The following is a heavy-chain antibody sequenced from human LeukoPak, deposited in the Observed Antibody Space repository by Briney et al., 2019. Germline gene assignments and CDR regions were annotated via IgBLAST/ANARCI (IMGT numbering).Heavy chain of an antibody. Sequence: SETLSLTCTVSGGSISSSSSYWGWIRQPPGKGLEWIGSIYYSGSTYYNPSLKSRVTISVDTSKNQFSLKLSSMTAADTAVYYCAKSLYGSGSYYNWFDPWGQGTLVTVSS. CDR3: AKSLYGSGSYYNWFDP. CDR1: GGSISSSSSY. V-gene: IGHV4-39*01. J-gene: IGHJ5*02. D-gene: IGHD3-10*01. CDR2: IYYSGST.